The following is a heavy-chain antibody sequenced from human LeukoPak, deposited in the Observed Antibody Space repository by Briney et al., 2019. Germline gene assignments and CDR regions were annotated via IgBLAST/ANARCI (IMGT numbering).Heavy chain of an antibody. Sequence: GGSLRLSCAASGFTFSSYSMNWVRQAPGKGLEWVSSISSSSSYIYYADSVKGRFTISRDNAKNSLYLQMNSLRAEDTAVYYCARGGIYSNYDNYWGQGTLVTVSS. CDR3: ARGGIYSNYDNY. D-gene: IGHD4-11*01. CDR1: GFTFSSYS. CDR2: ISSSSSYI. J-gene: IGHJ4*02. V-gene: IGHV3-21*01.